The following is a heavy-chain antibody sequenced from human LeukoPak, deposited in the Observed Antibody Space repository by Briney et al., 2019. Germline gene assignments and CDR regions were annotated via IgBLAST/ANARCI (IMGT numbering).Heavy chain of an antibody. J-gene: IGHJ4*02. D-gene: IGHD3-16*01. CDR3: ASSVSGGELDY. V-gene: IGHV4-59*01. CDR1: GGSISSYY. Sequence: SETLSLTCTVSGGSISSYYWSWIRQPPGRGLEWIGYIYYSGSTNYNPSLKSRVTISVDTSKNQFSLKLSSVTAADTAVYYCASSVSGGELDYWGQGTLVTVSS. CDR2: IYYSGST.